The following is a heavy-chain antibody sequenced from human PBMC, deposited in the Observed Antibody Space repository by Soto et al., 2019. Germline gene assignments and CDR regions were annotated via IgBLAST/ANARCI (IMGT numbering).Heavy chain of an antibody. CDR2: IYYSGST. CDR3: ARTWETLLVNRCPYSLEV. J-gene: IGHJ6*02. CDR1: GGSISSYY. D-gene: IGHD1-26*01. V-gene: IGHV4-59*08. Sequence: SETLSLTCTVTGGSISSYYWSWIRQPPGKGLEWIGYIYYSGSTNYNPSLKSRVTISVDTSKNQFSLKLSSVTAADTAVYYCARTWETLLVNRCPYSLEVCGQGT.